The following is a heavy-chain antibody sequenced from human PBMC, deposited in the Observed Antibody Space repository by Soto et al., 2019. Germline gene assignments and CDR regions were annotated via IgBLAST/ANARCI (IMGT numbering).Heavy chain of an antibody. CDR2: IWYDASNK. V-gene: IGHV3-33*01. CDR3: ARDCAGYSSGWYQRGGFDY. J-gene: IGHJ4*02. D-gene: IGHD6-19*01. CDR1: GFTFSSYG. Sequence: QVQLVESGGGVVQPGRSLRLSCAASGFTFSSYGMHWVRQAPGKGLEWVAVIWYDASNKYYADSVKGRFTISRDNSKNTLYLPMNSLRAEDTAVYYCARDCAGYSSGWYQRGGFDYWGQGTLVTVSS.